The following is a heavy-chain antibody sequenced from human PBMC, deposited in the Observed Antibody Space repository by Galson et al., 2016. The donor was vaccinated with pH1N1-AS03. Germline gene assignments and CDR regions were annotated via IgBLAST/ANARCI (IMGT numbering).Heavy chain of an antibody. CDR2: ISASGDNT. Sequence: SLRLSCAASGFTFSDSAMSWVRQAPGKGLEWVSLISASGDNTYYADSVKGRFTISRDSSRNTLYMQMNSLRAEDTAIYYCAKDIQVSYWGQGTLVTVSS. J-gene: IGHJ4*02. V-gene: IGHV3-23*01. D-gene: IGHD5-18*01. CDR3: AKDIQVSY. CDR1: GFTFSDSA.